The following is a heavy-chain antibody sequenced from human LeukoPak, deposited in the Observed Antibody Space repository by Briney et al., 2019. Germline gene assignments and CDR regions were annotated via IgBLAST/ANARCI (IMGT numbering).Heavy chain of an antibody. J-gene: IGHJ4*02. D-gene: IGHD3-10*01. CDR3: ARRLPVSMALPY. Sequence: PSETLSLTCAVYGGSFSGYYWSWIRQPPGKGLEWIGEINHSGSTNYNPSLKSRVTISVDTSKNQFSLKLSSVTAADTAVYYCARRLPVSMALPYWGQGTLVTVSS. V-gene: IGHV4-34*01. CDR1: GGSFSGYY. CDR2: INHSGST.